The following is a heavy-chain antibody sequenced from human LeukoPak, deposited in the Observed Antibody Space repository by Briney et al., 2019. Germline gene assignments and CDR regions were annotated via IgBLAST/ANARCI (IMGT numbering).Heavy chain of an antibody. CDR2: ISSSSSYI. CDR3: PRDAYGSGSYYSAFDI. Sequence: GGSLRLSCAASGVTFSGYSMNWVRQAPGKGLEWVSAISSSSSYIYYADSVKGRFTISRDNAKNSLYLQMNSLRAEDTAVYYCPRDAYGSGSYYSAFDIWGQGTMVTVSS. CDR1: GVTFSGYS. V-gene: IGHV3-21*01. J-gene: IGHJ3*02. D-gene: IGHD3-10*01.